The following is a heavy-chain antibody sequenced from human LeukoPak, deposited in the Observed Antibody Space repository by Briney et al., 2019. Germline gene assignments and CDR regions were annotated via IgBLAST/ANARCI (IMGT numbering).Heavy chain of an antibody. CDR1: GFTFSSYA. CDR2: ISGSGSNT. J-gene: IGHJ4*02. CDR3: AKERGISYTYEFDY. Sequence: GGSLRLSCAASGFTFSSYAMSWVRQAPGKGLDWVSLISGSGSNTYYTDSVQGRFTISRDNSRNTLYLQMSSLRAEDTAIYYCAKERGISYTYEFDYWGQGALVTVSS. V-gene: IGHV3-23*01. D-gene: IGHD3-16*01.